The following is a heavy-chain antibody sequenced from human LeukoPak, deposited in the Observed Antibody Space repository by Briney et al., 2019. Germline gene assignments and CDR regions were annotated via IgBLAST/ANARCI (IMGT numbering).Heavy chain of an antibody. D-gene: IGHD3-22*01. J-gene: IGHJ3*02. CDR3: ARQGPFYDSSGYYPHDAFDI. CDR2: IYYSGST. CDR1: GGSISSSSYY. V-gene: IGHV4-39*01. Sequence: PSETPSLTCTVSGGSISSSSYYWGWIRQPPGKGLEWIGSIYYSGSTYYNPSLKSRVTISVDTSKNQFSLKLSSVTAADTAVYYCARQGPFYDSSGYYPHDAFDIWGQGTMVTVSS.